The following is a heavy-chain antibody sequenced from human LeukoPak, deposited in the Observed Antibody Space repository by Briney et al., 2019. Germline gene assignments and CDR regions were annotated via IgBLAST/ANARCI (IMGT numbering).Heavy chain of an antibody. CDR3: ARGENGRGYYYYYYMDV. D-gene: IGHD5-24*01. Sequence: GGSLRLSCAASGFTFSSYSMNWVRQAPGKGLEWVSYISSSSSTIYYADSVKGRFTISRDNAKNSLYLQMNRLRAEDTAVYYCARGENGRGYYYYYYMDVWGKGTTVTVSS. V-gene: IGHV3-48*01. CDR1: GFTFSSYS. CDR2: ISSSSSTI. J-gene: IGHJ6*03.